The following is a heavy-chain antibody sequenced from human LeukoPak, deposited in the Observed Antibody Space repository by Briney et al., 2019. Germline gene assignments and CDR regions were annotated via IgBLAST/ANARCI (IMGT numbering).Heavy chain of an antibody. CDR3: AKHKAYDDSGYSYHFDS. CDR2: ISGSGGST. CDR1: GFTFSSYA. Sequence: GGSLRLSCAASGFTFSSYAMSWVRQAPGKGLEWVSAISGSGGSTYYADSVKGRFTISRDNSKSTLYLQMSSLRAEDTAVYYCAKHKAYDDSGYSYHFDSWGQGTLVTVSS. V-gene: IGHV3-23*01. D-gene: IGHD3-22*01. J-gene: IGHJ4*02.